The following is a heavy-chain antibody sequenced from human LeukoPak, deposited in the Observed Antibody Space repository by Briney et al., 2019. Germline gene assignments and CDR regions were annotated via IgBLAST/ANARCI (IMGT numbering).Heavy chain of an antibody. CDR1: GFTFSSFS. V-gene: IGHV3-21*01. J-gene: IGHJ4*02. D-gene: IGHD3-22*01. CDR3: VRLRRSSATGGYYYYYDY. Sequence: GGSLRLSCGASGFTFSSFSMNCVRQAPGKGLEWVSSITPTSRYIYYADSVRGRFTISRDNAKNSLFLQMDSLSAEDTAVYYCVRLRRSSATGGYYYYYDYWGQGILVTVSS. CDR2: ITPTSRYI.